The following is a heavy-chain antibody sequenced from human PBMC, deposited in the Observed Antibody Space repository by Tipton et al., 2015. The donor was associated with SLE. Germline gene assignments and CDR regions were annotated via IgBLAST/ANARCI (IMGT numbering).Heavy chain of an antibody. CDR3: ARGEDIVVAVDAFDT. J-gene: IGHJ3*02. D-gene: IGHD2-15*01. V-gene: IGHV4-61*09. CDR1: GGSISSGSYY. CDR2: IYTSGST. Sequence: TLSLTCTVSGGSISSGSYYWSWIRQPAGKGLEWIGYIYTSGSTNYNPSLKSRVTISVDTSKNQFSLKLSSVTAADTAVYYCARGEDIVVAVDAFDTWGQGTMVTVSS.